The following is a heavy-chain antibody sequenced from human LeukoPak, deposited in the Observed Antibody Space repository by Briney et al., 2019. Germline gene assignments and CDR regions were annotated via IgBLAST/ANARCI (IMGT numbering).Heavy chain of an antibody. V-gene: IGHV3-66*01. D-gene: IGHD1-7*01. Sequence: GGSLRLSCAASGFTVSSNYMSWVRQAPGKGLEWVSVIYSGGSTYYADSVKGRFTISRDNSKNTLYLQMNSLRAEDTAVYYCARDSLKLYYFQHWGQGTLVTVSS. CDR1: GFTVSSNY. CDR2: IYSGGST. CDR3: ARDSLKLYYFQH. J-gene: IGHJ1*01.